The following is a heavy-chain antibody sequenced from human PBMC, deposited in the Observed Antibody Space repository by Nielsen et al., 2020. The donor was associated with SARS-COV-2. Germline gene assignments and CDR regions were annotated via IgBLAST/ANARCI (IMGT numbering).Heavy chain of an antibody. CDR1: GFTFSGSA. V-gene: IGHV3-73*01. Sequence: GGSLRLSCAASGFTFSGSAMHWVRQASGKGLEWVGRIRSKANSYATAYAASVKGRFTISRDDSKNTAYLQMNSLKTEDTAVYYCTRQREWLLSSYLDYWGQGTLVTVSS. CDR3: TRQREWLLSSYLDY. J-gene: IGHJ4*02. CDR2: IRSKANSYAT. D-gene: IGHD3-3*01.